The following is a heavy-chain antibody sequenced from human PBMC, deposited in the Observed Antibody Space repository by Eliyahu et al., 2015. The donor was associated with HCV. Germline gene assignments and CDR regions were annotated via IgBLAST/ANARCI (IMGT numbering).Heavy chain of an antibody. Sequence: EVQLLESGGGLVQPGGSLRLSCAASGFTFSSYAMSWVRQAPGKGLEWGSAISGSGGSTYYADSVKGRFTISRDNSKNTLYLQMNSLRAEDTAVYYCEGKAGFDYDSSGYFYYYYYYGMDVWGQGTTVTVSS. CDR3: EGKAGFDYDSSGYFYYYYYYGMDV. V-gene: IGHV3-23*01. CDR1: GFTFSSYA. CDR2: ISGSGGST. D-gene: IGHD3-22*01. J-gene: IGHJ6*02.